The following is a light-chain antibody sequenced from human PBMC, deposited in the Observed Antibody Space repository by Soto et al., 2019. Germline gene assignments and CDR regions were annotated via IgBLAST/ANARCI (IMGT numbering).Light chain of an antibody. CDR3: QQFATSPQST. V-gene: IGKV3-20*01. CDR1: QGVSSSY. CDR2: GAS. J-gene: IGKJ5*01. Sequence: EIVLTQSPGTLSLSPGERATLSCRASQGVSSSYLAWYQQKPGQAPRLLIYGASSRATGIPDRFSGSGSGTDFTLTISRLEPGDFAVYYCQQFATSPQSTFGQGTRLEIK.